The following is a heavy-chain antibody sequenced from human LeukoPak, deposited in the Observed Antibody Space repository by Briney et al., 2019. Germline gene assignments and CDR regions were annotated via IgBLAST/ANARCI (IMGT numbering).Heavy chain of an antibody. D-gene: IGHD2-2*01. Sequence: PSETLSLTCTVSGGSISSYYCSWIRHPAARGLELIWRIYTSCSTNYNPSLESRVTMSVDTSKNQFSLRLRSVTAADTAVYYCARYCSSTNCYHWYFDLWGRGTLVTVSS. J-gene: IGHJ2*01. CDR2: IYTSCST. CDR1: GGSISSYY. V-gene: IGHV4-4*07. CDR3: ARYCSSTNCYHWYFDL.